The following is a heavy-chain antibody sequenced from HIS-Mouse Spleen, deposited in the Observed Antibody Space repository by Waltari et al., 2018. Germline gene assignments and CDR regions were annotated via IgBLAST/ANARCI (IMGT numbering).Heavy chain of an antibody. CDR3: AKASSGWLDY. D-gene: IGHD6-19*01. Sequence: HGQLVESGGGVVQPGRSLRLSCAASGFTFSSYGMHWVRQAPGKGLEWVAVRSSAGSNKYYADSVKGRFTISRDNSKNTLYLQMNSLRAEDTAVYYCAKASSGWLDYWGQGTLVTVSS. CDR1: GFTFSSYG. CDR2: RSSAGSNK. J-gene: IGHJ4*02. V-gene: IGHV3-30*18.